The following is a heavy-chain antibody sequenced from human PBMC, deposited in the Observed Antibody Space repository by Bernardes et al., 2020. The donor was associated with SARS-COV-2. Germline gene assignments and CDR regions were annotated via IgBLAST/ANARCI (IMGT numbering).Heavy chain of an antibody. CDR3: ARAASITIFGVVTNFDY. D-gene: IGHD3-3*01. CDR2: IYYSWST. J-gene: IGHJ4*02. Sequence: SETLSLTCTVSGGSISSGGYYWSWIRQHPGKGLEWIGYIYYSWSTYYNPSLKSRVTISVDTSKNQFSLKLSSVTAADTAVYYCARAASITIFGVVTNFDYWGQGTLVTVSS. V-gene: IGHV4-31*03. CDR1: GGSISSGGYY.